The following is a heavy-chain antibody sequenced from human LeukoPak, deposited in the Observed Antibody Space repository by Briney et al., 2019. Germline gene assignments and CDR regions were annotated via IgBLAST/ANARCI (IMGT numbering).Heavy chain of an antibody. D-gene: IGHD2-15*01. CDR3: AKVRVGTAHFDY. V-gene: IGHV3-30*18. Sequence: GRSLRLSCAASGFTFSSYGMHWVRQAPGKGLEWVAVIWYGGSNNNYADSVKGRFTISRDNSKNTLYLQMNSLRPEDTAVYYCAKVRVGTAHFDYWGQGTLVTVSS. CDR1: GFTFSSYG. J-gene: IGHJ4*02. CDR2: IWYGGSNN.